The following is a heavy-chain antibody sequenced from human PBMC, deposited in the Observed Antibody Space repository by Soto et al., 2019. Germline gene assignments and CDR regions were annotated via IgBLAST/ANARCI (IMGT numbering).Heavy chain of an antibody. CDR2: ISRSSDYI. CDR3: AKGMTLAGSLYYYYGMGV. Sequence: EMQLVESGGGLVKPGGPLKSPWVAPGLTFASNTLNWVRRAPGGGLEWVSSISRSSDYIYYGDSVKGRFIISRDNAKNALYLQMNSLRAEDTAIYYCAKGMTLAGSLYYYYGMGVWGQGTTVTVSS. CDR1: GLTFASNT. D-gene: IGHD6-19*01. V-gene: IGHV3-21*01. J-gene: IGHJ6*02.